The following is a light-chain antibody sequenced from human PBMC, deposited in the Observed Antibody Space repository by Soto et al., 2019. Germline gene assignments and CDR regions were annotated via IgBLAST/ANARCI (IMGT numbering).Light chain of an antibody. V-gene: IGKV1-39*01. J-gene: IGKJ5*01. CDR1: QSISSH. CDR3: QQSYSNSIT. CDR2: AAS. Sequence: DIQMTQSPSSLSASIGDRITITCRASQSISSHLYWFQQKPGQAPKLLIYAASSLQSGVPSRFSGSGSGTDFTLTISRLQPEDFATDYCQQSYSNSITFGQGTRLEIK.